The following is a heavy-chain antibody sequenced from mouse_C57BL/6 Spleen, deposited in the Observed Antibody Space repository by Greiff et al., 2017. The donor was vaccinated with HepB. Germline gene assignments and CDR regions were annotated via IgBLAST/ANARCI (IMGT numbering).Heavy chain of an antibody. Sequence: VQLKESGPELVKPGASVKIPCKASGYTFTDYNMDWVKQSHGKSLEWIGDINPNNGGTIYNQKFKGKATLTVDKSSSTAYMELRSLTSEDTAVYYCARGGLNYLYAMDYWGQGTSVTVSS. V-gene: IGHV1-18*01. CDR2: INPNNGGT. CDR1: GYTFTDYN. D-gene: IGHD2-1*01. J-gene: IGHJ4*01. CDR3: ARGGLNYLYAMDY.